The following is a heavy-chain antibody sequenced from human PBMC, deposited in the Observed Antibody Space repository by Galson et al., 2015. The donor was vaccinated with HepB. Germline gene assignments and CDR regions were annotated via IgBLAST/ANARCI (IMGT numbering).Heavy chain of an antibody. V-gene: IGHV1-69*13. CDR3: ANSIWSGYYTLDY. Sequence: SVKVSCKASGGTFSSYAISWVRQAPGQGLEWMGGIIPIFGTANYAQKFQGRVTITADESTSTAYMELSSLRSEDTAVYYCANSIWSGYYTLDYWGQGTLVTVSS. D-gene: IGHD3-3*01. J-gene: IGHJ4*02. CDR2: IIPIFGTA. CDR1: GGTFSSYA.